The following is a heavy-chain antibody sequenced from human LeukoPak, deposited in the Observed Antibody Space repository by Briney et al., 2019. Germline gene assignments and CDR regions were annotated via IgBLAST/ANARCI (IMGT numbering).Heavy chain of an antibody. D-gene: IGHD1-26*01. CDR3: ARDLQVGALYYFDY. V-gene: IGHV3-30*04. CDR1: GFTFSSYA. Sequence: GGSLRLSCAASGFTFSSYAIHWVRQAPGKGLEWVTIISYDGGNKYYADSVKGRFTISRDNSKNSLYLQMNSLRAEDTAVYYCARDLQVGALYYFDYWGQGTLVTVSS. J-gene: IGHJ4*02. CDR2: ISYDGGNK.